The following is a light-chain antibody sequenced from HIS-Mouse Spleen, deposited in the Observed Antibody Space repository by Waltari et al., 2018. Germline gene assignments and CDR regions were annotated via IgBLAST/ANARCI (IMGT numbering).Light chain of an antibody. V-gene: IGLV3-21*02. J-gene: IGLJ2*01. CDR2: DDS. CDR3: QVWDSSSDHHVV. CDR1: NSGSKS. Sequence: SYVLTQPPSVSVAPGQTARITSGGSNSGSKSVHWSQQKPGQAPVLVVYDDSDRPSGIPERFSGSNSGNTATLTISRVEAGDEADYYCQVWDSSSDHHVVFGGGTKLTVL.